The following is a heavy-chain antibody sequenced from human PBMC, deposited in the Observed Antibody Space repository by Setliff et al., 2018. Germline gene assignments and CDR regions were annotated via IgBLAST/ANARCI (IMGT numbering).Heavy chain of an antibody. Sequence: SVKVSCKASGGTFSSYAISWVRQAPGQGLEWMGGIIPILGIANYAQKFQGRVTITADESTSTAYMELSSLRSEDTAVYYCARSYYYDSSGYYTHPDCWGQGTLVTVSS. D-gene: IGHD3-22*01. V-gene: IGHV1-69*10. CDR3: ARSYYYDSSGYYTHPDC. J-gene: IGHJ4*02. CDR1: GGTFSSYA. CDR2: IIPILGIA.